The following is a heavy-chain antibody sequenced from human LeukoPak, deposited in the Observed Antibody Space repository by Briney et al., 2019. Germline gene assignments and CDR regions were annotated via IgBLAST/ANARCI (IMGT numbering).Heavy chain of an antibody. J-gene: IGHJ6*03. Sequence: GGSLRLSCAASGFTFSSYAMSWVRQAPGKGLVWVSRINSDGSSTSYADSVKGRFTISRDNAKNTLYLQMNSLRAEDTAVYYCARGIRFLEWEPYYMDVWGKGTTVTVSS. CDR3: ARGIRFLEWEPYYMDV. CDR2: INSDGSST. V-gene: IGHV3-74*01. D-gene: IGHD3-3*01. CDR1: GFTFSSYA.